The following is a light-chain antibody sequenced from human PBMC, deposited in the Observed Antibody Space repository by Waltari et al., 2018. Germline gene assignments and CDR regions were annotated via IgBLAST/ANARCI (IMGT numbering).Light chain of an antibody. CDR2: EAS. CDR1: QSISRY. J-gene: IGKJ1*01. V-gene: IGKV3-20*01. CDR3: QKYGSFPAT. Sequence: EIMLTQSPGTLSLSPGERATLSCRASQSISRYLAWYQHKPGQAPRLLNYEASSRATSIPSRFGGSGSGTVFSLTISRLDPEVLVVYYCQKYGSFPATFGQGTKVEIK.